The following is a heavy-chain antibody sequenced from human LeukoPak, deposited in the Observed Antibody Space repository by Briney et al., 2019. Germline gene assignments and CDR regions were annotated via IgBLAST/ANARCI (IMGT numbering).Heavy chain of an antibody. V-gene: IGHV3-23*01. CDR3: AKWGDFDVLTGYYVPDF. J-gene: IGHJ4*02. CDR1: GFTFSNYA. CDR2: ITGSGGNT. Sequence: GGSLRLSCAASGFTFSNYAMSWVRQAPGKGLEWVSAITGSGGNTYYADYVKGRFTISRDNSKNTLYLQMNSLRAEDTAVYYCAKWGDFDVLTGYYVPDFWGQGTLVTVSS. D-gene: IGHD3-9*01.